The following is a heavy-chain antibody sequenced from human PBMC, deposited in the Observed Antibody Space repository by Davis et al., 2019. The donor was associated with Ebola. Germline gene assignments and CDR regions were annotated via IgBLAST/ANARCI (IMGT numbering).Heavy chain of an antibody. Sequence: GGSLRLSCQGSGYRFANYWIHWVRQMPGKGLEWMGIIYTGDSDTRYSPSFRGQVTISADKSISTAYLQWSSLKASDTAMYYCARGTDGYNPGGYFDPWGQGTLVTVSS. D-gene: IGHD5-24*01. CDR3: ARGTDGYNPGGYFDP. J-gene: IGHJ4*02. CDR2: IYTGDSDT. V-gene: IGHV5-51*01. CDR1: GYRFANYW.